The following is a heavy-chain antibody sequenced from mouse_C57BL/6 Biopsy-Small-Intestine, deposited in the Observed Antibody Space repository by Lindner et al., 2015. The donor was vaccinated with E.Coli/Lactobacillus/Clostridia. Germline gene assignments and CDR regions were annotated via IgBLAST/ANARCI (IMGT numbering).Heavy chain of an antibody. CDR1: GFTFNTYA. V-gene: IGHV10-3*01. Sequence: VQLQESGGGLVQPEGSLKLSCAASGFTFNTYAMHWVRQAPGKGLEWVARIRSKSSNYATYYADSVKDRFTVSRDDSQNMLNLQMNNLKTEDTAMYYCVRDRAYYFGSFTYAMDYWGQGTSVTVSS. CDR2: IRSKSSNYAT. CDR3: VRDRAYYFGSFTYAMDY. J-gene: IGHJ4*01. D-gene: IGHD1-1*01.